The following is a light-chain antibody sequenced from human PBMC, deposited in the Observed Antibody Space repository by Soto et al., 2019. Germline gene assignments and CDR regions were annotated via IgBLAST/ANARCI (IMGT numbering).Light chain of an antibody. CDR3: CSYAGSPRYV. CDR1: SSDVGGYNY. V-gene: IGLV2-11*01. CDR2: DVS. J-gene: IGLJ1*01. Sequence: QSVLTQPRSVSGSPGQSVTISCTGTSSDVGGYNYVPWYQQHPGKAPKVMIYDVSERPSGVPDRFSGSKSGNTASLTISGLQAEDEADYYCCSYAGSPRYVLGTGTKVTVL.